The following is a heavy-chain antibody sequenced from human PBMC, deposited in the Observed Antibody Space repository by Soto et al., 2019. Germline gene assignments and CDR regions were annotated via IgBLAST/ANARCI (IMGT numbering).Heavy chain of an antibody. CDR2: INSDGSST. J-gene: IGHJ4*02. V-gene: IGHV3-74*01. CDR1: GFTFSSYW. D-gene: IGHD2-15*01. CDR3: ARDQGYCSGGSCYVAGY. Sequence: GGSLRLSCAASGFTFSSYWMHWVRQAPGKGLVWVSRINSDGSSTNYADSVKGRFTISRDSAKNTLYLQMNSLRAEDTAVYYCARDQGYCSGGSCYVAGYWGQGTLVTVSS.